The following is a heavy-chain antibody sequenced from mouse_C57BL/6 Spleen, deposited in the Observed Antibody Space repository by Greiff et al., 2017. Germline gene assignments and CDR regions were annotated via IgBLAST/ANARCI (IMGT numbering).Heavy chain of an antibody. J-gene: IGHJ2*01. V-gene: IGHV5-4*03. CDR1: GFTFSSYA. CDR3: ARGYYGYDDNYFDY. Sequence: DVKLVESGGGLVKPGGSLKLSCAASGFTFSSYAMSWVRQTPEKRLEWVATISDGGSYTYYPDNVKGRFTISRDNAKNNLYLQMSHLKSEDTAMYYCARGYYGYDDNYFDYWGQGTTLTVSS. CDR2: ISDGGSYT. D-gene: IGHD2-2*01.